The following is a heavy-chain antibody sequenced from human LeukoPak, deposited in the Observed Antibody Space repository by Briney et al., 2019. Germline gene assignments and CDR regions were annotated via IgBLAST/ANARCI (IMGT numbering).Heavy chain of an antibody. CDR1: GYSFTRYW. V-gene: IGHV5-51*01. CDR2: IYPGDSDT. D-gene: IGHD6-19*01. J-gene: IGHJ5*02. Sequence: GESLKISCKGSGYSFTRYWIGWVRQMPGKGLEWMGIIYPGDSDTRYSPSFQGQVTISADKSISTAYLQWSSLKASDTAMYYCARLGSGWSGEPNWFDPWGQGTLVTVSS. CDR3: ARLGSGWSGEPNWFDP.